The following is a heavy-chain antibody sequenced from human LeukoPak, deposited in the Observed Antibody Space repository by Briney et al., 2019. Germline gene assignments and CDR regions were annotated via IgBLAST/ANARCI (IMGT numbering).Heavy chain of an antibody. Sequence: GASVKVSCKASGGTFSSYAISWVRQAPGQGLEWMGGIIPIFGTANYAQKFQGRVTITADESTSTAYMELSSLRSEDTAAYYCARVADFWSGYYAPYFDYWGQGTLVTVSS. V-gene: IGHV1-69*13. D-gene: IGHD3-3*01. CDR2: IIPIFGTA. CDR3: ARVADFWSGYYAPYFDY. J-gene: IGHJ4*02. CDR1: GGTFSSYA.